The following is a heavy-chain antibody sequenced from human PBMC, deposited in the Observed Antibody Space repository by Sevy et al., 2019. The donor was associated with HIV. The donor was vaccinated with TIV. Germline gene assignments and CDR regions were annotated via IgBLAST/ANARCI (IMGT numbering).Heavy chain of an antibody. D-gene: IGHD4-4*01. Sequence: ASVKVSCKASGYTFTSYGISWVRQAPGQGLEWMGWISAYNGNTNYAQKLQGRVTMTTDTSTSTAYMELRSLRSDDTAMYYCARGVNSDYILYYYYGMDVWGQGTTVTVSS. J-gene: IGHJ6*02. CDR3: ARGVNSDYILYYYYGMDV. CDR1: GYTFTSYG. V-gene: IGHV1-18*01. CDR2: ISAYNGNT.